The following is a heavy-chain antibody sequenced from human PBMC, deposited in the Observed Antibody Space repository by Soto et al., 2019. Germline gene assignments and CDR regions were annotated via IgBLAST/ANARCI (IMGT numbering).Heavy chain of an antibody. CDR3: ASHFTGVLVLGTSPPGGDNYGWDV. CDR1: GGTFSRYT. Sequence: QVQLVQSGAEVKKPGSSVKVSCKASGGTFSRYTFTWVRQAPGQGLEWMGRIIPIVDIPNYAQNFQGRVTITAYKSTTTAYMERSSLTSADTAVYYCASHFTGVLVLGTSPPGGDNYGWDVWGQGTTVSVS. CDR2: IIPIVDIP. J-gene: IGHJ6*02. D-gene: IGHD2-15*01. V-gene: IGHV1-69*02.